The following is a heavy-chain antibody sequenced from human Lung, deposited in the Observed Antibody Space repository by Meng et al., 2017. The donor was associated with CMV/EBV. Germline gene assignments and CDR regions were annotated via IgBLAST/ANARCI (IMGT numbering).Heavy chain of an antibody. CDR1: GGTFSSYT. CDR2: IIPILGTA. D-gene: IGHD3-3*01. CDR3: AKTFAREWLFMGEYGMDV. Sequence: SXXVSXKASGGTFSSYTFSWVRQVPGQGLEWMGRIIPILGTANYAQRFQGRVTITADKSTGTAYMELNALTSEDTAIYYCAKTFAREWLFMGEYGMDVWXHGTXVNGAS. V-gene: IGHV1-69*08. J-gene: IGHJ6*02.